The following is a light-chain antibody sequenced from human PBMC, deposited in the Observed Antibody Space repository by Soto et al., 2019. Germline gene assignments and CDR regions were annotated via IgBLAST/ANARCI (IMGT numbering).Light chain of an antibody. CDR2: DTS. J-gene: IGLJ1*01. CDR1: TGAVTSGHW. Sequence: QAVATQEPSLTVSPGGTVTLTCGSSTGAVTSGHWPHWFQQRPGQAPGTLIYDTSNRHSWTPARLSGSLLGVKAALTLADAHPEDEADYYCFLIYPGVGEVFGTGTKLTVL. V-gene: IGLV7-46*01. CDR3: FLIYPGVGEV.